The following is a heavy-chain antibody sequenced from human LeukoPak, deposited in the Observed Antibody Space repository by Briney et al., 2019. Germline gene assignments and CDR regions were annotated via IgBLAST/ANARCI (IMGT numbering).Heavy chain of an antibody. CDR1: GYTFTSYG. J-gene: IGHJ4*02. CDR2: ISAYNGNT. V-gene: IGHV1-18*01. Sequence: ASVKVSCKASGYTFTSYGISWVRQAPGQGLEWMGWISAYNGNTNYAQKLQGRVTMTTDTSTSTAYMELGSLRSDDTAVYYCATRILGVDLWGGYDNLDYWGQGTLVTVSS. CDR3: ATRILGVDLWGGYDNLDY. D-gene: IGHD3-3*01.